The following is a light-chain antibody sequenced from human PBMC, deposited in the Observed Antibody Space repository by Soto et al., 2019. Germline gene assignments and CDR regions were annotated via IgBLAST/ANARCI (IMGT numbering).Light chain of an antibody. Sequence: QSVLTQSPSASGTPGQRVTISCSGSSSNIGSNTVNWYQQLPGTPPKLLIYSNNQRPSGVPDRFSGSKSGTSASLAISGLQSEDEADYFCAAWDDSLNGPVFGGGTQLTVL. J-gene: IGLJ7*01. CDR1: SSNIGSNT. CDR2: SNN. CDR3: AAWDDSLNGPV. V-gene: IGLV1-44*01.